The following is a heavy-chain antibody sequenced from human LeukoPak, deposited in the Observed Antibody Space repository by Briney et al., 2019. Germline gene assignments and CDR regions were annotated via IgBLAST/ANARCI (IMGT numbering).Heavy chain of an antibody. CDR2: IYYSGST. J-gene: IGHJ4*02. V-gene: IGHV4-59*01. D-gene: IGHD3-3*01. CDR3: ARVWSGPNDY. CDR1: DASISSNY. Sequence: PSETLSLTCTVSDASISSNYWSWIRQPPGKGLEWIGYIYYSGSTNYNPSLKSRVTISVDTSKNQFALKLNSVTAADTAVYYCARVWSGPNDYWGQGTLVTVSS.